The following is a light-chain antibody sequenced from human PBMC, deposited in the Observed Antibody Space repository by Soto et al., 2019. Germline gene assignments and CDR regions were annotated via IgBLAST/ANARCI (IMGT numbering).Light chain of an antibody. Sequence: IVLTQSPGIVSLSLGERATLSCRASPSVSRSYLAWYQLKPGQAPRILIYGASSRATGIPDRFSGSGSGTDFTLTISSLETEDFAVYYCQQYGSSTYTFGQGTKVDIK. V-gene: IGKV3-20*01. J-gene: IGKJ2*01. CDR3: QQYGSSTYT. CDR2: GAS. CDR1: PSVSRSY.